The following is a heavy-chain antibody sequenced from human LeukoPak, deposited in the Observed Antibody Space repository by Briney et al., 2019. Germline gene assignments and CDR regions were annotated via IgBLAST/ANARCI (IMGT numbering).Heavy chain of an antibody. CDR1: GFTFRSYG. CDR2: IWYDGSNK. D-gene: IGHD3-3*01. V-gene: IGHV3-33*01. CDR3: ARALYYDFWSGSPDDAFDI. J-gene: IGHJ3*02. Sequence: PGGSLRLSCAASGFTFRSYGMHWVRQAPGKGLEWVAVIWYDGSNKYYADSVKGRFTISRDNSKNTLYLQMNSLRAEDTALYHCARALYYDFWSGSPDDAFDIWGQGTMVTVSS.